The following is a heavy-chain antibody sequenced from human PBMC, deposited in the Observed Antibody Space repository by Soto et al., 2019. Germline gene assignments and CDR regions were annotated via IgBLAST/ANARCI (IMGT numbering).Heavy chain of an antibody. D-gene: IGHD2-15*01. CDR2: IHAGNGNT. J-gene: IGHJ4*02. V-gene: IGHV1-3*01. CDR3: ARGVAFLDY. CDR1: RYTFISYA. Sequence: SVKVSVKASRYTFISYAIHWVRQAPGQGLEWMGWIHAGNGNTKYSQSFQGRVTISRDTSATTAYMELNSLRSEDTAVYYCARGVAFLDYWGQGTLVTVSS.